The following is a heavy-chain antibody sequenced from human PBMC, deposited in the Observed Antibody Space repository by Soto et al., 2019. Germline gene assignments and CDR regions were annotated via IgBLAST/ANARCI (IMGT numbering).Heavy chain of an antibody. J-gene: IGHJ4*02. Sequence: EVQLLESGGGLVQPGGSLRLSCAASGFTFSSYAMSWVRQAPGKGLEWVSAISGSGGSTFYADSVKGRFTISRDNSKNTLYLQMNSLRAEDTAVYYCAPHLWFGELYYWGQGTLVTVSS. D-gene: IGHD3-10*01. CDR3: APHLWFGELYY. V-gene: IGHV3-23*01. CDR2: ISGSGGST. CDR1: GFTFSSYA.